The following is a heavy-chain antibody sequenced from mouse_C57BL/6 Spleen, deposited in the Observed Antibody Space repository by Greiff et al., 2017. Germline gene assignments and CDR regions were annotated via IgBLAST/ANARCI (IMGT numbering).Heavy chain of an antibody. V-gene: IGHV1-9*01. Sequence: VKLMESGAELMKPGASVKLSCKATGYTFTGYWIEWVKQRPGHGLEWIGEILPGSGSTNYNEKFKGKATFTADTSSNTAYKQLSSLTTEDSALYYCARSLYYGSWMETWGTGTTVTVSS. D-gene: IGHD1-1*01. J-gene: IGHJ1*03. CDR2: ILPGSGST. CDR3: ARSLYYGSWMET. CDR1: GYTFTGYW.